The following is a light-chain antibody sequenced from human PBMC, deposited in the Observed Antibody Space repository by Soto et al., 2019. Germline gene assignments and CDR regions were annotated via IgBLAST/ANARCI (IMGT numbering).Light chain of an antibody. CDR2: AAS. V-gene: IGKV1-39*01. J-gene: IGKJ3*01. CDR1: QSISNY. Sequence: DIQMTQSPSSLSASVGDSVTITCRASQSISNYLNWYQQQPGKAPKLLIYAASSLQSGVPSRFRGSGSGTDFTLTISSLQPEDFATYYCQQSSSTPLTCGPGTKGDIK. CDR3: QQSSSTPLT.